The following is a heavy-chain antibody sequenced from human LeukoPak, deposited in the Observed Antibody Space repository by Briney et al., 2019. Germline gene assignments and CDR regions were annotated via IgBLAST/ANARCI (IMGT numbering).Heavy chain of an antibody. CDR3: ARERKAVAGTSYYYYYGMDV. CDR2: IYYSGNG. V-gene: IGHV4-39*07. CDR1: GGSISGSKYY. D-gene: IGHD6-19*01. J-gene: IGHJ6*02. Sequence: SETLSLTCTVSGGSISGSKYYWGWIRQPPGKGLEWIGSIYYSGNGYYNPSLKSRVTISVDTSKNQFSLKLSSVTAADTAVYYCARERKAVAGTSYYYYYGMDVWGQGTTVTVSS.